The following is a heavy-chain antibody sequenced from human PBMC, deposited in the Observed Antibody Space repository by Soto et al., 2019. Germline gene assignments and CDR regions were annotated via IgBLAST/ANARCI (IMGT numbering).Heavy chain of an antibody. Sequence: QVQLVQSGPEVKKPGASVKVSCKASGYTFTGHYLHWVRQAPGLGLEWMGWVNPKSGGINYAQKFQGRVTMTTDASIDTGYMELNSLTSDDTAVYYCATSRHRNSAGYASGWLPWFDPWGQGTLVTISS. CDR3: ATSRHRNSAGYASGWLPWFDP. J-gene: IGHJ5*02. V-gene: IGHV1-2*02. D-gene: IGHD6-19*01. CDR2: VNPKSGGI. CDR1: GYTFTGHY.